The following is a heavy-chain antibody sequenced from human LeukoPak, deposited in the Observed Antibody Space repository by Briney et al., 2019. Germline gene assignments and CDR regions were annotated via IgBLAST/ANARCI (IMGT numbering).Heavy chain of an antibody. J-gene: IGHJ4*02. V-gene: IGHV4-39*01. CDR1: GGSITISTYY. CDR2: ISYTGST. Sequence: SETLSLTCTVSGGSITISTYYWGWIRQPPGKGLEWIGSISYTGSTYYNPSLKSRVTISIDTSKNQFSLKLNSVTAADTAVYYCASDISNRWYFFWGQGTLVTVSS. CDR3: ASDISNRWYFF. D-gene: IGHD6-13*01.